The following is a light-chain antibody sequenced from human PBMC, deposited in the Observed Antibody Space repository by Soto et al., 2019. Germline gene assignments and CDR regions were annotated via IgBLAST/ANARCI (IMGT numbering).Light chain of an antibody. V-gene: IGLV2-14*01. J-gene: IGLJ1*01. CDR1: SSDVGAYNY. CDR3: SSYSSSSTLYV. Sequence: QSVLTQPSSVSGSPGRSITISCTGTSSDVGAYNYVSWYQQHPGKGPKLIIYEVSNRPSGVSNRFSGSKSGITASLTISVLQAEDEADYFCSSYSSSSTLYVFGTGTKVTV. CDR2: EVS.